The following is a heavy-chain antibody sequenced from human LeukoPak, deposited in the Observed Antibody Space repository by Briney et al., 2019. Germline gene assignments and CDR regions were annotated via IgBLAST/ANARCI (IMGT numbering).Heavy chain of an antibody. CDR1: GFTFSSYW. J-gene: IGHJ4*02. Sequence: PGGSLRLSCAASGFTFSSYWMSWVRQAPGKGMEWVANIKQDGSEKYYVDSVKGRFAISRDNAKNSLYLQMNSLRAEDTAVYYCAKGVPLATEWLKNWGQGTLVTVSS. CDR3: AKGVPLATEWLKN. D-gene: IGHD3-3*01. CDR2: IKQDGSEK. V-gene: IGHV3-7*01.